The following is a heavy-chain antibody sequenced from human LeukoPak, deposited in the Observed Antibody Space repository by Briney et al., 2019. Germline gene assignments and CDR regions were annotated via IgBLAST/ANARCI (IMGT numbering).Heavy chain of an antibody. J-gene: IGHJ4*02. CDR1: GFTFSSYA. Sequence: PGGSLRLSCAASGFTFSSYAMSWVRQAPGKGLEWVSYISSSGSTIYYADSVKGRFTISRDNAKNSLYLQMNSLRAEDTAVYYCARERFGEPVDYWGQGTLVTVSS. V-gene: IGHV3-48*03. D-gene: IGHD3-10*01. CDR3: ARERFGEPVDY. CDR2: ISSSGSTI.